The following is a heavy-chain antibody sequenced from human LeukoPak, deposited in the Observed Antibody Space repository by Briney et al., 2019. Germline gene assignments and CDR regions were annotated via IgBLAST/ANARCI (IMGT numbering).Heavy chain of an antibody. D-gene: IGHD3-22*01. CDR1: GFTFSTYA. CDR2: INGRGVST. V-gene: IGHV3-23*01. CDR3: AREAYYDCSGSLDY. J-gene: IGHJ4*02. Sequence: GGSLRLSCAASGFTFSTYAMSWVRQAPGKGLEWVSCINGRGVSTYYADSVKGRFTISRDNSKNTLYLQMSSLRADDTAIYYCAREAYYDCSGSLDYWGQGTLVTASS.